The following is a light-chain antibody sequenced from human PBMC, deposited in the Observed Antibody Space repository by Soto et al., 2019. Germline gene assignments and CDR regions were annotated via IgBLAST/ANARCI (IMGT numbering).Light chain of an antibody. CDR1: QGISNY. V-gene: IGKV1-27*01. CDR2: AAS. J-gene: IGKJ1*01. Sequence: DIQMTQSPFSLSASVGDRVTVTCRASQGISNYLAWYQQKPGKVPKLLIYAASTWQSGVPSRFSGSGSGTDFTLTISSLQPEDVATYYCQKYKSAPQTFGQGTKVEIK. CDR3: QKYKSAPQT.